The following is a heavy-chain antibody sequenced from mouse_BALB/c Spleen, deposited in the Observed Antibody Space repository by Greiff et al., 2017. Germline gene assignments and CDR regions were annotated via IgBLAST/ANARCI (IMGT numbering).Heavy chain of an antibody. D-gene: IGHD1-1*01. CDR1: GFTFSSYA. CDR3: ARERDGREKYFDV. Sequence: EAKLMESGGGLVKPGGSLKLSCAASGFTFSSYAMSWVRQSPEKRLEWVAEISSGGSYTYYPDTVTGRFTISRDNAKNTLYLEMSSLRSEDTAMYYCARERDGREKYFDVWGAGTTVTVSS. J-gene: IGHJ1*01. CDR2: ISSGGSYT. V-gene: IGHV5-9-4*01.